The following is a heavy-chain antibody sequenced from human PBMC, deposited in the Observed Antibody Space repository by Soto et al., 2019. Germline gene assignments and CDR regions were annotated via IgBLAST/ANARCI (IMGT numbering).Heavy chain of an antibody. D-gene: IGHD2-2*01. CDR1: GVSVSSDIYY. Sequence: SETLSLTCSVSGVSVSSDIYYWSWIRHHPGKGLEWIGYIYYSGNTYYNPSLGGRVTISLDTSKNHFSLRLRSVTPADTAVYYCARYPVVVVPAANYGLDVWGQGTTVTVSS. J-gene: IGHJ6*02. CDR2: IYYSGNT. CDR3: ARYPVVVVPAANYGLDV. V-gene: IGHV4-31*03.